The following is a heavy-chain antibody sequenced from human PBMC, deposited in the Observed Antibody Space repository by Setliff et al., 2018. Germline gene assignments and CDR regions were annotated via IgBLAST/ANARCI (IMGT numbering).Heavy chain of an antibody. Sequence: GGSLRLSCVGSGFTVSGNNMNWVRQAPGKGLEWVSFISSSGSYIYYGDSVKGRFTISRDNAKNSLYLQMNSLRAEDTAVYYCARTCSGSGCYAGLESWGQGTPVTVSS. CDR3: ARTCSGSGCYAGLES. CDR2: ISSSGSYI. D-gene: IGHD2-15*01. CDR1: GFTVSGNN. J-gene: IGHJ4*02. V-gene: IGHV3-21*01.